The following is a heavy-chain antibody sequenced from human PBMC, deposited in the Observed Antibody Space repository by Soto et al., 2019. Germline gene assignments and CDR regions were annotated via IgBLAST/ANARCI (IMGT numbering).Heavy chain of an antibody. Sequence: XGSLRLSCSASGVIFSGHWMSWVRQAPGKGLEWVAKIKEDGTEKYYVDSVKGRFTISRDNAEKSLYLQMNNLRAEDTALYYCARVFKGDFVTWGQGSLVTVSS. CDR3: ARVFKGDFVT. CDR2: IKEDGTEK. V-gene: IGHV3-7*01. J-gene: IGHJ4*02. D-gene: IGHD2-21*02. CDR1: GVIFSGHW.